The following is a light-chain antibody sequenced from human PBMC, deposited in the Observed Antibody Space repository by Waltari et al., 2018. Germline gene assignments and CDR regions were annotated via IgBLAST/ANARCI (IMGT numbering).Light chain of an antibody. CDR2: EVI. CDR3: CSYTPGNNVI. Sequence: QSALTQPPSVSGSPGQSVTISCTGTNSDVGLYDRVSWYQQFPGTAPKLIIYEVINRPSGVPGRFSGSKSGNTASLTISGLQPEDDADYYCCSYTPGNNVIFGGGTKVTVL. CDR1: NSDVGLYDR. J-gene: IGLJ2*01. V-gene: IGLV2-18*02.